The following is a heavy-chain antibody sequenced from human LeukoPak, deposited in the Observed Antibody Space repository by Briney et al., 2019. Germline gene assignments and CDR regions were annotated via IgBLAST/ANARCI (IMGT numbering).Heavy chain of an antibody. Sequence: GRSLRLSCAASGFIFDDYAMHWVRQAPGKGLEWVSTINWNSGTLAYADSVKGRFTISRDNAKNSLYLQMNSLRTQDTALYYCSRGLGGDQGYFDLWGRGTLATVSS. D-gene: IGHD3-10*01. CDR1: GFIFDDYA. V-gene: IGHV3-9*01. J-gene: IGHJ2*01. CDR2: INWNSGTL. CDR3: SRGLGGDQGYFDL.